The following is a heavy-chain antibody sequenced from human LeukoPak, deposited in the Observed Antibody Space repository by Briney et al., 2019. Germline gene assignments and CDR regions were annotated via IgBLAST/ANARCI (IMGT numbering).Heavy chain of an antibody. CDR2: MNPNSGNT. J-gene: IGHJ6*03. D-gene: IGHD3-10*01. CDR3: ARGTYYYGSGSYHYYYYMDV. Sequence: ASVKVSCKASGYTFTSYDINWVRQATGQGLEWMGWMNPNSGNTGYAQKFQGRVTITRNTSISTAYMELSSPRSEDTAVYYCARGTYYYGSGSYHYYYYMDVWGKGTTVTVSS. CDR1: GYTFTSYD. V-gene: IGHV1-8*03.